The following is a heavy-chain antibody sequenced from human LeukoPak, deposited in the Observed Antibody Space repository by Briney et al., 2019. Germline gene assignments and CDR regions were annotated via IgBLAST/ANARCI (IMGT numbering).Heavy chain of an antibody. V-gene: IGHV3-21*01. D-gene: IGHD2-2*01. CDR2: ISSSSSYI. Sequence: GGSLRLSCAASGFTFSSYSMNWARQAPGKGLEWVSSISSSSSYIYYADSVKGRFTISRDNAKNSLYLQMNSLRAEDTAVYYCARSCSSTSCSDYWGQGTLVTVSS. J-gene: IGHJ4*02. CDR1: GFTFSSYS. CDR3: ARSCSSTSCSDY.